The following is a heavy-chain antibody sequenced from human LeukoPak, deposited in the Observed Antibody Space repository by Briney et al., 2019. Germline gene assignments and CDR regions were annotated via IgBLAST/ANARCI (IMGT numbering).Heavy chain of an antibody. Sequence: GGSLRLSCAASGFTFSSYNIYSVPQAPGKGLEWVSSISHTVTYMYYADSVKGRFTISRDNAKNSLFLQMNSLKVEDTGVYYCARVSARSYVSGIFKGYYIDSWGQGTLVSVSS. J-gene: IGHJ4*02. CDR3: ARVSARSYVSGIFKGYYIDS. D-gene: IGHD2-15*01. CDR1: GFTFSSYN. CDR2: ISHTVTYM. V-gene: IGHV3-21*01.